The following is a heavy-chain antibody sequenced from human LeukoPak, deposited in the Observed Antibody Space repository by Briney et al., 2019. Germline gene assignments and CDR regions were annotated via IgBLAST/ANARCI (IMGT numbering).Heavy chain of an antibody. J-gene: IGHJ2*01. CDR2: ISSSGSGGNT. V-gene: IGHV3-23*01. Sequence: GGSLRLSCAASGFTFGSYAMSWARQAPGRGLDWVSGISSSGSGGNTYYADSVKGEFTISRDSSKNTLFLYMNTVRAEDTAIYYCVKDRTVGASYWYFDLWGRGTLVTVSS. D-gene: IGHD1-26*01. CDR3: VKDRTVGASYWYFDL. CDR1: GFTFGSYA.